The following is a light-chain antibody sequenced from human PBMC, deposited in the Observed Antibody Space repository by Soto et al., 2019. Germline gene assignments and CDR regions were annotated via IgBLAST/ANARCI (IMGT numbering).Light chain of an antibody. J-gene: IGKJ4*01. CDR3: QQYYSYPLT. V-gene: IGKV3-15*01. CDR1: QSVRSN. Sequence: EIVMTQSPATLSVSPGERATVSCRASQSVRSNLAWYQQKPGQAPRLLIYGASTRATGIPARFSGSGSGTDFTLTISCLQSEDFATYYCQQYYSYPLTFGGGTKVDIK. CDR2: GAS.